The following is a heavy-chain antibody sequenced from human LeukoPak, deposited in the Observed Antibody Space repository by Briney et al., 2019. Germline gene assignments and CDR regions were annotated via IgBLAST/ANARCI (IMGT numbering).Heavy chain of an antibody. D-gene: IGHD5-18*01. CDR2: INSISTYI. J-gene: IGHJ4*02. CDR1: RFTFSSYS. Sequence: PGGSLRLSCAASRFTFSSYSMNWVRQAPGKGLEWVSSINSISTYIHYADSVKGRFTISRDNAKNSLYLQMISLRAEDTAVYYCARHLSGVTGYTYGRGIDYWGQGTLVTVSS. CDR3: ARHLSGVTGYTYGRGIDY. V-gene: IGHV3-21*01.